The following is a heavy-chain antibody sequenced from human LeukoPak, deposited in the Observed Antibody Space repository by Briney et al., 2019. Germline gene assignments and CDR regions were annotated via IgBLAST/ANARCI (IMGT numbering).Heavy chain of an antibody. J-gene: IGHJ4*02. CDR2: ISSSGSTI. V-gene: IGHV3-11*04. CDR3: ARGGHYDSVWGRYRQKDGFDY. D-gene: IGHD3-16*02. CDR1: GFTFSDYY. Sequence: GGSLRLSCAASGFTFSDYYMSWIRQAPGKGLEWVSYISSSGSTIYYADSVKGRFTIPRDNAKNSLYLQMNSLRAEDTAVYYCARGGHYDSVWGRYRQKDGFDYWGQGTLVIVSS.